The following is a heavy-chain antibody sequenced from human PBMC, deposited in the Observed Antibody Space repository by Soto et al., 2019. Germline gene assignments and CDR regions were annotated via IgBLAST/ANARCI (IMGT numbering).Heavy chain of an antibody. V-gene: IGHV2-5*02. D-gene: IGHD1-20*01. Sequence: PTLVNPTQTLTLTCTFSGFSLSTSGVGVGWIRQPPGKALEWLAVIYWDDDRRYSPSLKSRLTITKDTSKNQVVLTMTNMDPVDTGTYYCAHASISPYYYYGMDVWGQGTTVTVSS. J-gene: IGHJ6*02. CDR3: AHASISPYYYYGMDV. CDR1: GFSLSTSGVG. CDR2: IYWDDDR.